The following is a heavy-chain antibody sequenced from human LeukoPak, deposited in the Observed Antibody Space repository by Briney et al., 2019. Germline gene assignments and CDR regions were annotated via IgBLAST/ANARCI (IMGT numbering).Heavy chain of an antibody. CDR3: TTDRGYSTLDD. D-gene: IGHD3-10*01. CDR1: GFTFSGYT. CDR2: VSHDGSTK. Sequence: GGSLRLSCAASGFTFSGYTMHWVRQAPGKGLEWVAVVSHDGSTKYYADSVKGRFTISRDNAKKTLYLQMDSLRTDDTAVYYCTTDRGYSTLDDWGQGTLVTVSS. V-gene: IGHV3-30-3*01. J-gene: IGHJ4*02.